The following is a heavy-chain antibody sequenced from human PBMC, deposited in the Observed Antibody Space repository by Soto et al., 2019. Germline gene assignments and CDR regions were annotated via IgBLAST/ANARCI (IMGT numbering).Heavy chain of an antibody. CDR1: GFTFTSSA. Sequence: GASVKVSCKASGFTFTSSAMQWVRQARGQRLEWIGWIVVGSGNTNYAQKFQGRVTMTRDTSTSTVYMELSSLRSEDTAVYYCARDIHYDFWSGYPTYYYYYGMDVWGQGTTVTVSS. CDR3: ARDIHYDFWSGYPTYYYYYGMDV. CDR2: IVVGSGNT. V-gene: IGHV1-58*02. J-gene: IGHJ6*02. D-gene: IGHD3-3*01.